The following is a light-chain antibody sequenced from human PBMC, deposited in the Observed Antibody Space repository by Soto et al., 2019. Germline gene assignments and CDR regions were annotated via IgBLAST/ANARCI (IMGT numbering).Light chain of an antibody. CDR2: LSSDGSH. J-gene: IGLJ2*01. CDR1: SGHNSYA. CDR3: QTWGTGIVV. Sequence: QLVLTQSPSASASLGASVKLTCTLSSGHNSYAIAWHQQQPEKGPRYLMTLSSDGSHSKGDGIPDRFSGSSSGAERYLTISSLQSEDEADYYCQTWGTGIVVFGGGTQLTVL. V-gene: IGLV4-69*01.